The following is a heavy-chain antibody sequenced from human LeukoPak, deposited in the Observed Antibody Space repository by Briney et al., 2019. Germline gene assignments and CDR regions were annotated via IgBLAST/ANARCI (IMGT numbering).Heavy chain of an antibody. D-gene: IGHD3-3*01. CDR2: NSAYNDNT. J-gene: IGHJ3*02. CDR3: ARTFYDFWSGFSNYDSFHI. V-gene: IGHV1-18*01. CDR1: GYTFTKYG. Sequence: ASVKVSCKASGYTFTKYGIIWVRQAPGRGLEWMGWNSAYNDNTNYAQKFQGRVTMTTDTSTNTAYMELRSLTSDDTAVYYCARTFYDFWSGFSNYDSFHIWGQGTLVTVSS.